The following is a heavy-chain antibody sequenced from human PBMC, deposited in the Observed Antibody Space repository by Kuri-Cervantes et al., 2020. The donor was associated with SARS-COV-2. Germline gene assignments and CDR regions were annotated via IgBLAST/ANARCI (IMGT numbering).Heavy chain of an antibody. J-gene: IGHJ4*02. CDR1: GGSISSYY. CDR3: ARENWNYFDY. CDR2: IYYSGST. V-gene: IGHV4-59*01. D-gene: IGHD1-1*01. Sequence: ESLKISCTVSGGSISSYYWGWIRQPPGKGLEWIGYIYYSGSTNYNPSLKSRVTISVDTSKNQFSLKLSSVTSADTAVYYCARENWNYFDYWGQGTLVTVSS.